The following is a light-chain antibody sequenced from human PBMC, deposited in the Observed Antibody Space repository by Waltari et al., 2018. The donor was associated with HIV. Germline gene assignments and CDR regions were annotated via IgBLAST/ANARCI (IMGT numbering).Light chain of an antibody. J-gene: IGLJ3*02. Sequence: QSVLTPPPSAAGTPFHIFTCSFSVIVSNILCNTVICFQHRPGTAPKLLIYCNSQRPSGVPDRLHGSKSGTSASLAITELQSEDEAHYYCAAWDDSLNGWVFGGGKKMNVL. V-gene: IGLV1-44*01. CDR2: CNS. CDR1: VSNILCNT. CDR3: AAWDDSLNGWV.